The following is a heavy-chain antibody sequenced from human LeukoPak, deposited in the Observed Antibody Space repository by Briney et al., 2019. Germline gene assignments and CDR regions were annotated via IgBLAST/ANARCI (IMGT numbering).Heavy chain of an antibody. CDR2: MNPNSGNT. CDR3: ARDGHSNHGD. CDR1: GYTFTSYD. V-gene: IGHV1-18*01. J-gene: IGHJ4*02. D-gene: IGHD4-11*01. Sequence: ASVKVSCKASGYTFTSYDINWVRQATGQGLEWMGWMNPNSGNTNYAQKLQGRVTMTTDTSTSTAYMELRSLRSDDTAVYYCARDGHSNHGDWGQGTLVTVSS.